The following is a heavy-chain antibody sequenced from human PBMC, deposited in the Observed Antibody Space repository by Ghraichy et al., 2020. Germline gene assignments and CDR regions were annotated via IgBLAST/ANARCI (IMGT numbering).Heavy chain of an antibody. CDR2: VHTGGIT. CDR3: ARGLDSRVDWNFFDH. J-gene: IGHJ5*02. CDR1: GGSIDNYC. V-gene: IGHV4-4*07. D-gene: IGHD1-7*01. Sequence: SETLSLTCTVSGGSIDNYCRTWIRQSAGKGLEYIGRVHTGGITRYNPSLESRVTMSLDTSKNQFSLRLTSVTAADTAIYYCARGLDSRVDWNFFDHWGQGTLVTVSS.